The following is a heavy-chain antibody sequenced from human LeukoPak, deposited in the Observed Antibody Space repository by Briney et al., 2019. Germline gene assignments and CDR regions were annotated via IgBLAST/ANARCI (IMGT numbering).Heavy chain of an antibody. CDR3: ARSGGAESINCFFDL. D-gene: IGHD6-6*01. J-gene: IGHJ2*01. CDR2: IYPGDSDT. CDR1: GYRFTNFW. V-gene: IGHV5-51*01. Sequence: GESLKISCKGSGYRFTNFWIGWVRQMPGKGLEWMGIIYPGDSDTRYSPSFQGQVTISVDKSISTAYLQWSSLKASDTAMYYCARSGGAESINCFFDLWGRGTLVTVSS.